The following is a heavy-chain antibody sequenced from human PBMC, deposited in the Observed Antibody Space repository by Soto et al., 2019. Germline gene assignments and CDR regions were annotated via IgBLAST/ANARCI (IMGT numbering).Heavy chain of an antibody. D-gene: IGHD4-17*01. J-gene: IGHJ6*04. CDR1: GGTFSSYA. CDR3: AGTRTTVTSSYYYGMDV. CDR2: IIPIFGTA. V-gene: IGHV1-69*01. Sequence: QVQLVQSGAEVKKPGSSVKVSCKASGGTFSSYAISWVRQAPGQGLEWMGGIIPIFGTANYAQKFQGRVTIPEDESPSTAYRERTSLRFEDTAVIYWAGTRTTVTSSYYYGMDVGGKGPTVTVPP.